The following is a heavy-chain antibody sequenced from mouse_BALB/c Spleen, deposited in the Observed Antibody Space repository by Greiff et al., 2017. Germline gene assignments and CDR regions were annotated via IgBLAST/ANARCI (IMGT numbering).Heavy chain of an antibody. Sequence: QVQLQQSGPGLVAPSQSLSITCTVSGFSLTSYGVHWVRQPPGKGLEWLGVIWAGGSTNYNSALMSRLSISKDNSKSQVFLKMNSLQTDDTAMYYCARDEGYYGSSSYYAMDYWGQGTSVTVAS. CDR3: ARDEGYYGSSSYYAMDY. V-gene: IGHV2-9*02. J-gene: IGHJ4*01. CDR1: GFSLTSYG. D-gene: IGHD1-1*01. CDR2: IWAGGST.